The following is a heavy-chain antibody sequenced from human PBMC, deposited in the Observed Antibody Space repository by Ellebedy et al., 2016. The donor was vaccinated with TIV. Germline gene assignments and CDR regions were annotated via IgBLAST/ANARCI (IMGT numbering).Heavy chain of an antibody. CDR2: ISSSGSTI. D-gene: IGHD2-2*01. J-gene: IGHJ4*02. V-gene: IGHV3-11*04. CDR3: ARRGVPAASGYYFDY. CDR1: GFTFSDYY. Sequence: GGSLRLSCAASGFTFSDYYMSWIRQAPGKGLEWVSYISSSGSTIYYADSVKGRFTISRDNAKNSLYLQMNSLRAEDTAVYYYARRGVPAASGYYFDYWGQGTLVTVSS.